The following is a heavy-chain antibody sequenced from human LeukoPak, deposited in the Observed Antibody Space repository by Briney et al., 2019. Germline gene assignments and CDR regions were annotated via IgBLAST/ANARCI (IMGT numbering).Heavy chain of an antibody. D-gene: IGHD5-24*01. CDR1: GYTFTSYY. CDR3: ARDIGMATTNFDY. Sequence: ASVKVSSKASGYTFTSYYIHWVRQTPGQGLEWMGIINPSGGSTSYAQKFQARVIMTRDTSTSTVYMELSSLRSEDTAVYHCARDIGMATTNFDYWGQGTLVTVSS. J-gene: IGHJ4*02. CDR2: INPSGGST. V-gene: IGHV1-46*01.